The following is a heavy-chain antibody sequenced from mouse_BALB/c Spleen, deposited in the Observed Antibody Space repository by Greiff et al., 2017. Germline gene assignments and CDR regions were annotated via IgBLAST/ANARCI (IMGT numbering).Heavy chain of an antibody. V-gene: IGHV3-8*02. CDR1: GDSITSGY. J-gene: IGHJ3*01. Sequence: EVQRVESGPSLVKPSQTLSLTCSVTGDSITSGYWNWIRKFPGNKLEYMGYISYSGSTYYNPSLKSRISITRDTSKNQYYLQLNSVTTEDTATYYCARSSYDGPAWFAYWGQGTLVTVSA. CDR2: ISYSGST. CDR3: ARSSYDGPAWFAY. D-gene: IGHD2-3*01.